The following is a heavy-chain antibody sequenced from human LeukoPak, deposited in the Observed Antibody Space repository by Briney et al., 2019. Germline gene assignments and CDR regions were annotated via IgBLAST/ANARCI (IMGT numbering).Heavy chain of an antibody. D-gene: IGHD6-13*01. V-gene: IGHV1-2*02. Sequence: ASVKVSCKASGYTFTGYYMHWVRQAPGQGLEWMGWINPNSGGTNYAQKFQGRVTMTRDTSISTAYMELSRLRSDDTAAYYCARSIAAAGTGDWFDPWGQGTLVTVSS. CDR3: ARSIAAAGTGDWFDP. CDR1: GYTFTGYY. J-gene: IGHJ5*02. CDR2: INPNSGGT.